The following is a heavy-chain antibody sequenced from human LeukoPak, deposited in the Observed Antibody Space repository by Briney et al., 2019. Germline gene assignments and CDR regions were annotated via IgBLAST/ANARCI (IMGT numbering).Heavy chain of an antibody. CDR3: ARANYGYPNPFDY. D-gene: IGHD5-18*01. Sequence: GGSLRLSCAASGFTFSTYWMSWVRQAPGKGLEWVANIKQDGSENYYVDSVKGRFTISRDNAKNSLYLQMNSLRAEDTAVYYCARANYGYPNPFDYWGQGTLVTVSS. J-gene: IGHJ4*02. V-gene: IGHV3-7*03. CDR1: GFTFSTYW. CDR2: IKQDGSEN.